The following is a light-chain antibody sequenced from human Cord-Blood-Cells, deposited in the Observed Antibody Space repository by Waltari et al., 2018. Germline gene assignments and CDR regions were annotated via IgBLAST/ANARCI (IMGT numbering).Light chain of an antibody. V-gene: IGLV2-23*03. CDR2: EGS. J-gene: IGLJ2*01. CDR1: SSAVGSYNL. Sequence: QSALTQPASVSGSPGQSLPISCPGTSSAVGSYNLVSWYQQHPGKAPKLMIYEGSKRPSGVSNRFSGSKSGNTASLTIAGLQAEDEADYYCCSYAGSSTFVVFGGGTKLTVL. CDR3: CSYAGSSTFVV.